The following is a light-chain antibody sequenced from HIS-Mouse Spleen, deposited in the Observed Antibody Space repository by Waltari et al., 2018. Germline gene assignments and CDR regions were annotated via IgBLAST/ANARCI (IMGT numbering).Light chain of an antibody. J-gene: IGKJ3*01. V-gene: IGKV4-1*01. CDR2: WAS. Sequence: DIVMTQSPDSLAVSLGERATINCKSSQSVLYSSNNKNYLAWYQQKPGQPPKLLIYWASTRESGVPDRFSGSGSGTDFTLTISSMQSEDFAVYYCQQYNNWPFTFGPGTKVDIK. CDR1: QSVLYSSNNKNY. CDR3: QQYNNWPFT.